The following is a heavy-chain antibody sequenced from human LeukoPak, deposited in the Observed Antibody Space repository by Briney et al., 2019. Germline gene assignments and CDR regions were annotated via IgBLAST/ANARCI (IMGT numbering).Heavy chain of an antibody. D-gene: IGHD4-17*01. CDR2: ISGYNSNT. Sequence: ASVKVSCKASGYTFTNYGISWVRQAPGQGLEWMGWISGYNSNTNYAQKLQGRVSMTTDTSTSTAYMELRSLRSDDTAVYYCARRFDYGDCSFDYWGQGTLVTVSS. J-gene: IGHJ4*02. CDR3: ARRFDYGDCSFDY. V-gene: IGHV1-18*01. CDR1: GYTFTNYG.